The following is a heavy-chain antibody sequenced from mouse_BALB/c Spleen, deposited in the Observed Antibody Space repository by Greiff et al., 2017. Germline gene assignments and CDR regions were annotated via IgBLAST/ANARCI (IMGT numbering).Heavy chain of an antibody. J-gene: IGHJ3*01. CDR2: IWSGGST. Sequence: QVQLKESGPGLVQPSQSLSITCTVSGFSLTSYGVHWVRQSPGKGLEWLGVIWSGGSTDYNAAFISRLSISKDNSKSQVFFKMNSLQADDTAIYYCARNKGPSFAWFAYWGQGTLVTVSA. D-gene: IGHD1-3*01. CDR1: GFSLTSYG. CDR3: ARNKGPSFAWFAY. V-gene: IGHV2-4-1*01.